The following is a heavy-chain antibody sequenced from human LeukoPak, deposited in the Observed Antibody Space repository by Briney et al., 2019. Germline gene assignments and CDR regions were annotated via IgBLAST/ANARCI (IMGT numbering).Heavy chain of an antibody. Sequence: ASVKVSCKASGYTFTSYGISWVRQAPGQGLEWMGWISAYNGNTNYAQKLQGRVTMTTDTSTSTAYMELRSLRSDDTAVYYCARVRSKDPYCSSTSCCSIHNWFDPWGQGTLVTVSS. J-gene: IGHJ5*02. CDR1: GYTFTSYG. CDR2: ISAYNGNT. V-gene: IGHV1-18*01. D-gene: IGHD2-2*01. CDR3: ARVRSKDPYCSSTSCCSIHNWFDP.